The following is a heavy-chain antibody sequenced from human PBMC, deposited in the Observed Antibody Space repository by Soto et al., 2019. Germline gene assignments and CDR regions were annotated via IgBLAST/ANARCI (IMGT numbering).Heavy chain of an antibody. CDR3: AKRQGTGLAAKNFDF. V-gene: IGHV3-23*01. CDR1: GFPFSNHA. CDR2: ISDGGDLI. D-gene: IGHD2-15*01. J-gene: IGHJ4*02. Sequence: GGSLRLSCAASGFPFSNHAMSWVRQAPGKGLEWVSGISDGGDLIYYADSVKGRFSMSRDNSENMLYLQMTNLRAEDTAIYFCAKRQGTGLAAKNFDFWGQGTLVSVYS.